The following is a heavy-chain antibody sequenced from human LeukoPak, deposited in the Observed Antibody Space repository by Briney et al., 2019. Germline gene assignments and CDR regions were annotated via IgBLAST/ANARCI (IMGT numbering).Heavy chain of an antibody. J-gene: IGHJ4*02. V-gene: IGHV3-33*01. CDR1: GFTFSHYG. CDR3: ARDKGTTCIDN. Sequence: GGSLRLSCAASGFTFSHYGMHWVRQAPGKGLEWVAVIWYDGNNKYYADSVKGRFTISRDNSKNTLYLQMNSLRAEDTAVYYCARDKGTTCIDNWGQGALVTVSS. CDR2: IWYDGNNK. D-gene: IGHD4-17*01.